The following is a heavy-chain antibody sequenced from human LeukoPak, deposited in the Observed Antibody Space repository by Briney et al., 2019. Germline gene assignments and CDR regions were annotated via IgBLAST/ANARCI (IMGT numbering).Heavy chain of an antibody. V-gene: IGHV5-51*01. CDR1: GYSFASYW. CDR3: ARQAHCSSTSCSFFDY. CDR2: IYPGDSDT. Sequence: GESLKISCKGSGYSFASYWIGWVRQMPGKGLEWMGIIYPGDSDTRYSPSFQGQVTISADKSISTAYLQWSSLKASDTAMYYCARQAHCSSTSCSFFDYWGQGTLVTVSS. J-gene: IGHJ4*02. D-gene: IGHD2-2*01.